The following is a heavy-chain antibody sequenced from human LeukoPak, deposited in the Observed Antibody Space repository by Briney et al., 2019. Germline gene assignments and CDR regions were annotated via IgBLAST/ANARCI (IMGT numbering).Heavy chain of an antibody. CDR1: GFTFSSYW. CDR2: INSDGSST. CDR3: TRDRLYCGGDWLGP. V-gene: IGHV3-74*01. J-gene: IGHJ5*02. Sequence: AGGSLRLSCAASGFTFSSYWMHWVRQAPGKGLVWVSRINSDGSSTSYADSVKGRFTISRDNAKNTLYLQMNSLRAEHTAVYYCTRDRLYCGGDWLGPWGQGTLVTVSS. D-gene: IGHD2-21*01.